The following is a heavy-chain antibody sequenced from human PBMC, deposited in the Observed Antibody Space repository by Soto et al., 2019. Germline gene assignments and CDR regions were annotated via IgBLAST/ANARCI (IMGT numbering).Heavy chain of an antibody. CDR1: GFTFSSYA. V-gene: IGHV3-23*01. CDR2: ISGSGAST. Sequence: EVQLLESGGGLVQPGGSLRLSCAASGFTFSSYAMSWVRQAPGKGLEWVSAISGSGASTYYADSVKGRFTISRDNSKNTLYLQMNSLRAEDTAVYYCAKWGGATTSYYYGMDVWGQGTTVTVSS. CDR3: AKWGGATTSYYYGMDV. J-gene: IGHJ6*02. D-gene: IGHD1-26*01.